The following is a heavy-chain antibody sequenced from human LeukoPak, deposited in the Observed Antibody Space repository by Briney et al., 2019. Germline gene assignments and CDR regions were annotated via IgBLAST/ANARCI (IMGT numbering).Heavy chain of an antibody. CDR3: ARDSSGWYYFDS. V-gene: IGHV4-59*01. CDR2: IYHSGST. CDR1: GGSISTYY. D-gene: IGHD6-19*01. Sequence: SETLSLTCTVSGGSISTYYWNWIRQPPGKGLEWIGYIYHSGSTNYNPSLQSRVTISVDTSKNQFSLKLSSVTAADTAVYYCARDSSGWYYFDSWGQGTLVTVSS. J-gene: IGHJ4*02.